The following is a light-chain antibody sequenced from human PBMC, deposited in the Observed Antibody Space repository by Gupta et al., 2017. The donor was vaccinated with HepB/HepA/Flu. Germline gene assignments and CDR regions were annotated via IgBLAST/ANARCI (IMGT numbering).Light chain of an antibody. J-gene: IGLJ2*01. V-gene: IGLV2-14*01. CDR3: SYYTSSSTLGV. CDR2: DVS. Sequence: QSALTQPASVSGSPGQSITISCTGTSSDVGGYNYVSWYQQHPGKAPKLMIYDVSNRPSGVSNRFSGSKSGNPASLTISGLQAEDEADYYCSYYTSSSTLGVFGGGTKLTVL. CDR1: SSDVGGYNY.